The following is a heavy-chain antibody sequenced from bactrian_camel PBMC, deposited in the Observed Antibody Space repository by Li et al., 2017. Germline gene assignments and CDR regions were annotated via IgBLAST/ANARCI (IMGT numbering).Heavy chain of an antibody. CDR1: GFTFSRYS. J-gene: IGHJ6*01. Sequence: HVQLVESGGGLVQPGGSLTLSCAASGFTFSRYSMTWVRQAPGKGLEWLSAINDASSDTIVADSVKGRFTISKDNDKNILYLQMDSLTPEDTGTYRCAASWDVTAPAALGRISSPEFGYWGEGTQVTV. D-gene: IGHD5*01. CDR3: AASWDVTAPAALGRISSPEFGY. V-gene: IGHV3S1*01. CDR2: INDASSDT.